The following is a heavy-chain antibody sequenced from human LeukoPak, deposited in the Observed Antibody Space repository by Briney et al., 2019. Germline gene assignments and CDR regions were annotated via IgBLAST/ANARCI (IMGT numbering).Heavy chain of an antibody. D-gene: IGHD3-3*01. Sequence: GGSLRLSCAASGFTFSSYAMSWDRQAPGKGLEWVSGINGRGETTVYAASVEGRFTISRDNSKNTLYLQLNSLRVEDTAVYFCAKDQGSGHGSYTWGTFDYWGLGSLVTVFS. CDR1: GFTFSSYA. V-gene: IGHV3-23*01. CDR3: AKDQGSGHGSYTWGTFDY. CDR2: INGRGETT. J-gene: IGHJ4*01.